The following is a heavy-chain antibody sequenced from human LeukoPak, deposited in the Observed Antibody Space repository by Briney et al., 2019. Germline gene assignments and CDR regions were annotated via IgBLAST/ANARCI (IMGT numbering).Heavy chain of an antibody. CDR2: ISSSSSTI. V-gene: IGHV3-48*01. J-gene: IGHJ3*02. Sequence: GGSLGLSCAASGFTFSSYSMNWVRQAPGKGLEWVSYISSSSSTIYYADSVKGRFTISRDNAKNSLYLQMNSLRAEDTAVYYCARYSRRDAFDIWGQGTMVTVSS. CDR1: GFTFSSYS. CDR3: ARYSRRDAFDI. D-gene: IGHD6-13*01.